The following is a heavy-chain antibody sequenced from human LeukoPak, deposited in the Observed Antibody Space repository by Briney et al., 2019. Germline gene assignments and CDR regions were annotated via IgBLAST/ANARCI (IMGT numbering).Heavy chain of an antibody. V-gene: IGHV3-7*01. CDR1: GFPYRCFL. CDR2: IKYYESEK. J-gene: IGHJ4*02. D-gene: IGHD1-1*01. Sequence: GGPLRLSCGASGFPYRCFLKLWVRQATGGGLEWVASIKYYESEKHHVDSVKGRYTISRDNDKNSLYLQMNSLRAEGRVVYFCARMTTNVYFEYWGQGTLVTVSS. CDR3: ARMTTNVYFEY.